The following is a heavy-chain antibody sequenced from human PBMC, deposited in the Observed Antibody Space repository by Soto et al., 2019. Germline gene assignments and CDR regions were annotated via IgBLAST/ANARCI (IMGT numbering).Heavy chain of an antibody. CDR2: IYYSGST. CDR3: ARPYCSSTSCYGTQPYMDV. J-gene: IGHJ6*03. Sequence: QLQLQESGPGLVKPSETLSLTCTVSGGSISSSSYYWGWIRQPPGKGLEWIGSIYYSGSTYYNPSLKSRVTISVDTSKNQFSLKLSSVTAADTAVYYCARPYCSSTSCYGTQPYMDVWGKGTTVTVSS. D-gene: IGHD2-2*01. V-gene: IGHV4-39*01. CDR1: GGSISSSSYY.